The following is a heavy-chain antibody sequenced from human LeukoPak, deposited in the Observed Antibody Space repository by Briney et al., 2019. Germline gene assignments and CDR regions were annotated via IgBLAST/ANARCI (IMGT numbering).Heavy chain of an antibody. CDR1: GFTFSSYG. Sequence: GRSLRLSCAASGFTFSSYGMHWVRQAPGKGLEWAAVIWYDGSNKYYADSVKGRFTISRDNSKNTLYLQMNSLRAEDTAVYYCARENGRGYCSSTSCYGEGGMDVWGQGTTVTVSS. CDR3: ARENGRGYCSSTSCYGEGGMDV. J-gene: IGHJ6*02. V-gene: IGHV3-33*01. CDR2: IWYDGSNK. D-gene: IGHD2-2*01.